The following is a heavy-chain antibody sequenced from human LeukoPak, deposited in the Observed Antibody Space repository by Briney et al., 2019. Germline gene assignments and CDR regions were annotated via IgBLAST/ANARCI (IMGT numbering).Heavy chain of an antibody. J-gene: IGHJ3*02. Sequence: GGSLRLSCAASGFTFTTYAMNWVRQAPGKGLEWVSGITGGGDRTFYADSVKGRFTISRDNSMHTLYLQMNSLRAEDTAVYYCAKDINTATIRAFDIWGRGTMATVSS. CDR1: GFTFTTYA. CDR2: ITGGGDRT. V-gene: IGHV3-23*01. CDR3: AKDINTATIRAFDI. D-gene: IGHD4-17*01.